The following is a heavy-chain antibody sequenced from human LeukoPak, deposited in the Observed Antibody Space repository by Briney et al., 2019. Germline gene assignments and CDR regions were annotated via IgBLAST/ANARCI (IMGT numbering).Heavy chain of an antibody. CDR1: GYSFITYY. Sequence: GASVKVSCKASGYSFITYYMHWVRQAPGQGLEWMGLINPDSGSTNYAQNFQGRVTMTRDTSTSTVYMELSSLTSEDTAVYYCARDLQARVILYSPDFWGQGTPVTVSS. V-gene: IGHV1-46*01. D-gene: IGHD2-21*01. CDR3: ARDLQARVILYSPDF. J-gene: IGHJ4*02. CDR2: INPDSGST.